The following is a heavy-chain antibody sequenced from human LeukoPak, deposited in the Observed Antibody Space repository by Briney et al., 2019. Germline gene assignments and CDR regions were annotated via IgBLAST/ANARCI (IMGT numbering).Heavy chain of an antibody. J-gene: IGHJ4*02. CDR2: ISSSGAIQ. D-gene: IGHD3-10*01. Sequence: GGSLRLSCAASKFTFSNYGMHWVRQAPGKGLEWVAVISSSGAIQYYLESVKGRFTISRDNSGNTLYLQMNSLRPEDTAVYYCAKEYDSRGYGANFDNWAREPWSPSPQ. CDR1: KFTFSNYG. CDR3: AKEYDSRGYGANFDN. V-gene: IGHV3-30*18.